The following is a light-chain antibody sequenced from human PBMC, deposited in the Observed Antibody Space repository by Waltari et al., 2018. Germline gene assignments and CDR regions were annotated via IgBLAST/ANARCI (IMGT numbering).Light chain of an antibody. CDR2: WAS. Sequence: DIVVTQSPDSVAVSLGERATINCKSSQSVLYSSNNMNYLAWYQQKPGQPPRLLIYWASTRESGVPDRFSGSGSGTDFTLTINTLQAEDMAVYYCQQYYSTPPAFGQGTRVDI. CDR3: QQYYSTPPA. CDR1: QSVLYSSNNMNY. V-gene: IGKV4-1*01. J-gene: IGKJ1*01.